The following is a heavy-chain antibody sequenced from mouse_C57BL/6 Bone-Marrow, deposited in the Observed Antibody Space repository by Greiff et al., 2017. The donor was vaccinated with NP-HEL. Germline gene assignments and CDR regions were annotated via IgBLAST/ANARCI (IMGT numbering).Heavy chain of an antibody. J-gene: IGHJ4*01. Sequence: DVKLQESGPGLVKPSQSLSLTCSVTGYSITSGYYWNWIRQFPGNKLEWMGYISYDGSNNYNPSLKNRISITRDTSKNQFFLKLNSVTTEDTATYYCALSLMDYWGQGTSVTVSS. V-gene: IGHV3-6*01. CDR1: GYSITSGYY. CDR2: ISYDGSN. D-gene: IGHD6-2*01. CDR3: ALSLMDY.